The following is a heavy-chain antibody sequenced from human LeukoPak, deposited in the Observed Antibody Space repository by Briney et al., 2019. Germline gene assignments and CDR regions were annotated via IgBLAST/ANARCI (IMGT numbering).Heavy chain of an antibody. Sequence: PGGSLRLSCAASGFTFSSYAIHWVRQAPGKGLEWVTLISYDGSNKYYADSVKGRFTISRDNSKNTLYLQMNSLRAEDTAVYYCAKAVSSMAIRHFDYWGQGTLVTVSS. D-gene: IGHD2/OR15-2a*01. CDR3: AKAVSSMAIRHFDY. CDR1: GFTFSSYA. V-gene: IGHV3-30-3*01. J-gene: IGHJ4*02. CDR2: ISYDGSNK.